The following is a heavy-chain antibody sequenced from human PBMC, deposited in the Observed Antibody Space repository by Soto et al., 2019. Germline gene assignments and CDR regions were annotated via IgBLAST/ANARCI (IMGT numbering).Heavy chain of an antibody. D-gene: IGHD1-26*01. V-gene: IGHV3-53*01. J-gene: IGHJ6*02. CDR2: IYSGGTT. Sequence: GSLRLSCAADGFTVSSNYMSWVRQAPGKGLEWVSVIYSGGTTYYADSVKGRFTISRDNSKNTLYLQMNSLRAEDTSVYYCARDHGATPYVMDVWGQGTTVTGFS. CDR3: ARDHGATPYVMDV. CDR1: GFTVSSNY.